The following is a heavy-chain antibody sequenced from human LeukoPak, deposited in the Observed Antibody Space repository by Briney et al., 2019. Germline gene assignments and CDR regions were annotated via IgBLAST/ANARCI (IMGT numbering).Heavy chain of an antibody. Sequence: GGSLRLSCAASAFTVSTNYMSWVRQAPGKGLEWVSVIYSDGSTHYAESVKGRFTISRDNSKNTVYLQMNSLRAEDTAVYYCAKVPRCSSTSCYSRAGHFFDYWGQGTLVTVSS. CDR1: AFTVSTNY. V-gene: IGHV3-53*01. J-gene: IGHJ4*02. CDR3: AKVPRCSSTSCYSRAGHFFDY. CDR2: IYSDGST. D-gene: IGHD2-2*02.